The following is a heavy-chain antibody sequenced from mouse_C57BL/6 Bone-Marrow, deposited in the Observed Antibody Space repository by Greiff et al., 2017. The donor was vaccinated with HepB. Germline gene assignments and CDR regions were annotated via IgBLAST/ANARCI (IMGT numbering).Heavy chain of an antibody. CDR2: ISDGGSYT. D-gene: IGHD2-1*01. Sequence: EVKLMESGGGLVKPGGSLKLSCAASGFTFSSYAMSWVRQTPVKRLEWVATISDGGSYTYYPDNVKGRFTISRDNAKNNLYLQMSHLKSEDTAMYYCARILLCLFDYWGQGTTLTVSS. CDR1: GFTFSSYA. V-gene: IGHV5-4*03. CDR3: ARILLCLFDY. J-gene: IGHJ2*01.